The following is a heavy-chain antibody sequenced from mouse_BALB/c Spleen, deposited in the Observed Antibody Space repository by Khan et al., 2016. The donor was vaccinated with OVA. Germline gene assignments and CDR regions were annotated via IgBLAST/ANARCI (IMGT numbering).Heavy chain of an antibody. Sequence: EVQLQESGPGLVKPSQSLSLTCTVTDFSIASEYAWNWIRQFPGNKLEWMGYISYSGSTSYNSSLKSRISITRDTSKNQFFLRFNSVTTADTATYFYARSGYYCYAYAMDYWGQGASVTVSS. CDR1: DFSIASEYA. CDR2: ISYSGST. CDR3: ARSGYYCYAYAMDY. D-gene: IGHD2-2*01. V-gene: IGHV3-2*02. J-gene: IGHJ4*01.